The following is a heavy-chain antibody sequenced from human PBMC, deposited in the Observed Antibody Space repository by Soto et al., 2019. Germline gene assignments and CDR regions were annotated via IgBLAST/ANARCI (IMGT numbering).Heavy chain of an antibody. Sequence: GGSLRLSCVASGLTFGSRAMSWVRQAPGEGLQWVSTITDTGGDAKYADSVRGRFVISRDNSKKTLYLQMTSLTAEDSAMYFCARGSTDSYPGSRIFDFWGRGTLVTVSS. CDR2: ITDTGGDA. CDR3: ARGSTDSYPGSRIFDF. J-gene: IGHJ4*02. V-gene: IGHV3-23*01. CDR1: GLTFGSRA. D-gene: IGHD3-10*01.